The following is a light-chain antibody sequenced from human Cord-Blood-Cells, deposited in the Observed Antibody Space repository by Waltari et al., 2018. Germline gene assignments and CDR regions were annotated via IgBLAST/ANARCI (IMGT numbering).Light chain of an antibody. CDR1: SSNIGAGYD. Sequence: QSVLTQPPSVSGAPGQRVTISCTGSSSNIGAGYDVHWYQQLPGTAPKLLIYGNSNRPSGVPDRFRGSKSGTSASLAITGLQAEDEADYYCQSYDSSLSGSWVFGGGTKLTVL. CDR3: QSYDSSLSGSWV. V-gene: IGLV1-40*01. J-gene: IGLJ3*02. CDR2: GNS.